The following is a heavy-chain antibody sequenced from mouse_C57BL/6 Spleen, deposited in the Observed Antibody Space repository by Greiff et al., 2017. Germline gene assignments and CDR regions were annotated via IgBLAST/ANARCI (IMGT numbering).Heavy chain of an antibody. D-gene: IGHD1-1*01. V-gene: IGHV10-3*01. J-gene: IGHJ1*03. CDR3: VREPPSYYYGSPYWYFDV. CDR2: IRSKSSNYAT. CDR1: GFTFNTYA. Sequence: EVKLVESGGGLVQPKGSLKLSCAASGFTFNTYAMHWVRQAPGKGLEWVARIRSKSSNYATYYADSVKDRFTISRDASQSMLYLQMNNLKTEDTAMYYCVREPPSYYYGSPYWYFDVWGTGTTVTVSS.